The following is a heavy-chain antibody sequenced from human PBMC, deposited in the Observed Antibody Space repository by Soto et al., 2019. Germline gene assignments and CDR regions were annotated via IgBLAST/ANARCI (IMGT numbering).Heavy chain of an antibody. CDR3: ARATSPVTYCSSTSCYRGGHDY. J-gene: IGHJ4*02. V-gene: IGHV1-69*13. D-gene: IGHD2-2*02. Sequence: SVKVSCKASGGSFSSYAISWVRQAPGQGLEWMGGIIPIFGTANYAQKFQGGVTITADESTSTAYMELSSLRSEDTAVYYCARATSPVTYCSSTSCYRGGHDYWGQGTLVTVSS. CDR2: IIPIFGTA. CDR1: GGSFSSYA.